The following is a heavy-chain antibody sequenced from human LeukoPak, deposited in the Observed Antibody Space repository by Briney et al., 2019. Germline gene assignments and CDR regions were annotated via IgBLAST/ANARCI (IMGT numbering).Heavy chain of an antibody. D-gene: IGHD4/OR15-4a*01. Sequence: GGSLRLSCAASGFTFDNYAMNWVRQAPGKGLEWVLGISGSGVNTYYADSVKGRFTISRDNSKNTLYLQLNSLRGEDTAIYYCARDTSYNYGAHAMDVWGQGSTVTVSS. CDR1: GFTFDNYA. CDR2: ISGSGVNT. CDR3: ARDTSYNYGAHAMDV. J-gene: IGHJ6*02. V-gene: IGHV3-23*01.